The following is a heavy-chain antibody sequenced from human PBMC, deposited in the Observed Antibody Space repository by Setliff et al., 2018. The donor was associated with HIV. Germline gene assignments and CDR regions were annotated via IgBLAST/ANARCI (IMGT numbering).Heavy chain of an antibody. D-gene: IGHD1-1*01. CDR2: ITYSGSA. CDR3: VRDDSGYNGKGFDY. Sequence: LRLSCAASGFTFSDHYMDWVRQAPGKGLEWVGYITYSGSAYYNPSLKSRGTISIDTSNNQISLRLSSVTAADTAMYYCVRDDSGYNGKGFDYWGPGTLVTVSS. V-gene: IGHV4-30-4*08. CDR1: GFTFSDHY. J-gene: IGHJ4*02.